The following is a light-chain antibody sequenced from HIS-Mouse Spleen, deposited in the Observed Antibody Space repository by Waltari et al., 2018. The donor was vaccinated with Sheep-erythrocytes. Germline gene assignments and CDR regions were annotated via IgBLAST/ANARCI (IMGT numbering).Light chain of an antibody. CDR3: CSYAGSYNHV. V-gene: IGLV2-11*01. J-gene: IGLJ1*01. CDR1: SIDVGGYNY. Sequence: QSALTQPRSVSGSPGQSVTIPCIGSSIDVGGYNYVSWYQQHPGKAPKLMIYDVSKRPSGVPDRFSGSKSGNTASLTISGLQAEDEADYYCCSYAGSYNHVFATGTKVTVL. CDR2: DVS.